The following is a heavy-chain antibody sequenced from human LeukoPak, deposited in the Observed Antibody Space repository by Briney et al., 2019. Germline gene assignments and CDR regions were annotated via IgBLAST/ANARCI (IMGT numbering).Heavy chain of an antibody. Sequence: SETLSLTCAVYGGSFSGYYWSWIRQPPGKGLEWIGEINHSGSTNYNPSLKSRVTISVDTSKNQFSLKLSSVTAADTAVYYCAREGIRDAFDIWGQGTMVTVSS. D-gene: IGHD6-13*01. J-gene: IGHJ3*02. CDR2: INHSGST. V-gene: IGHV4-34*01. CDR3: AREGIRDAFDI. CDR1: GGSFSGYY.